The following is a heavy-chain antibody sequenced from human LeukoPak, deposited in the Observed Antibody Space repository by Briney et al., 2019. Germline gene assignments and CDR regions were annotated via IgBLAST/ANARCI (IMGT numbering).Heavy chain of an antibody. CDR3: ARNIPVTRWGY. CDR1: GFTFSAYG. J-gene: IGHJ4*02. CDR2: VSGADGTT. Sequence: PGGSLRLSCAASGFTFSAYGMSWVRQSPRKGLEWVSGVSGADGTTYYADSVKGRFTISRDNSKNTLYLQMNSLRAEDTAVYYCARNIPVTRWGYWGQGTLVTVSS. V-gene: IGHV3-23*01. D-gene: IGHD2-21*01.